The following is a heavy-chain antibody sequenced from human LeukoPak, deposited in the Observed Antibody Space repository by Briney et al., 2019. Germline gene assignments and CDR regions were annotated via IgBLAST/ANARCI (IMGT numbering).Heavy chain of an antibody. V-gene: IGHV1-69*04. Sequence: SSVKVSCKHSVGTFSSYAISLVRQAPGHPLEWIGGIIPILGIANYAQKFQGRVTITPDKSTSTAYMELSSLRSEDTAVYYCARTPEGYCSSTSCQPTDYYYYYGMDVWGQGTTVTVSS. CDR1: VGTFSSYA. CDR2: IIPILGIA. J-gene: IGHJ6*02. CDR3: ARTPEGYCSSTSCQPTDYYYYYGMDV. D-gene: IGHD2-2*01.